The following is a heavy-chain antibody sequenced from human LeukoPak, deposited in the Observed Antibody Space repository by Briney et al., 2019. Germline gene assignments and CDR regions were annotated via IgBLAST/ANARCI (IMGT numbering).Heavy chain of an antibody. CDR3: ARRANSGSYPRFDY. D-gene: IGHD1-26*01. V-gene: IGHV1-2*02. Sequence: ASVKVSCKASGYTFTGYYMHWVRQAPGQGLEWMGWINPNSGGTNYARKFQGRVTMTRDTSISTAYMELSRLRSDDTAVYYCARRANSGSYPRFDYWGQGTLVTVSS. J-gene: IGHJ4*02. CDR1: GYTFTGYY. CDR2: INPNSGGT.